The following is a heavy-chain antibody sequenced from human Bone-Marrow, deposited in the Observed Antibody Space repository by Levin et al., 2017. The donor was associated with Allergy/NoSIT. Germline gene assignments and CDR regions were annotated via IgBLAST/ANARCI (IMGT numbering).Heavy chain of an antibody. CDR3: ARAPWVGSPPYFHGMDV. CDR2: ISGSSLII. Sequence: PGGSLRLSCAASGFTFNRYGINWVRQTPGKGLEFVSYISGSSLIIDYGDSVKGRFIISRDNAKNSVHLQMSGLRAEDTAVYYCARAPWVGSPPYFHGMDVWGQGTTVTVS. J-gene: IGHJ6*02. D-gene: IGHD2-21*01. V-gene: IGHV3-48*04. CDR1: GFTFNRYG.